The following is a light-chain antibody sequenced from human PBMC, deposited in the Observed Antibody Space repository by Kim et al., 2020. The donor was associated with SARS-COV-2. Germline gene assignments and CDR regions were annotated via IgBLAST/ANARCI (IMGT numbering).Light chain of an antibody. CDR1: ESISTW. CDR3: QQYNTYSPYS. V-gene: IGKV1-5*03. J-gene: IGKJ2*03. CDR2: KAS. Sequence: DIQMTQSPSTLSASVGDRVTITCRASESISTWLAWFQQKPGKAPKLLIYKASTLDSGVPSRFSGSGFGTEFTLTISSLQPDDFATYYCQQYNTYSPYSFGQGTKLEIK.